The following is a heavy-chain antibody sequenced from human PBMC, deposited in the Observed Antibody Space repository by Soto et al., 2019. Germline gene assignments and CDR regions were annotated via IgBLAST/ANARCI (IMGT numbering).Heavy chain of an antibody. CDR1: ECTFSSHS. CDR2: ISSSSSYI. CDR3: ARDHDILTGYYIEH. Sequence: GGPLRLSYAASECTFSSHSMNWVLQAPGKGLEWVSSISSSSSYIYYADSVKGRFTISRDNAKNSLYLQMNSLRAEDTAVYYCARDHDILTGYYIEHWGQGTLVTVSS. V-gene: IGHV3-21*01. J-gene: IGHJ1*01. D-gene: IGHD3-9*01.